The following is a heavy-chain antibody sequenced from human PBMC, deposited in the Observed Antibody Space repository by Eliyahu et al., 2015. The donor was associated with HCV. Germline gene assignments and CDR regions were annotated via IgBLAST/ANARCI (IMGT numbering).Heavy chain of an antibody. D-gene: IGHD6-13*01. CDR2: ISSSSSYI. CDR1: XXTFSSYS. J-gene: IGHJ4*02. V-gene: IGHV3-21*01. CDR3: ARGEASSSWLFDY. Sequence: EVQLVESGGGLVKPGGSLRLSCAASXXTFSSYSMNWVRQAPGKGLEWVSSISSSSSYIYYADSVKGRFTISRDNAKNSLYLQMNSLRAEDTAVYYXARGEASSSWLFDYWGQGTLVTVSS.